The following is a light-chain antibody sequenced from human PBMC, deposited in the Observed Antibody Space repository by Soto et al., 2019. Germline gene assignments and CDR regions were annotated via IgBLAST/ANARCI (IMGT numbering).Light chain of an antibody. CDR3: SSYTSSSTPYV. V-gene: IGLV2-14*01. CDR1: SSDVGGYNY. CDR2: EVS. J-gene: IGLJ1*01. Sequence: QSGLTQPASVSVSPGQSITISCTGTSSDVGGYNYVSWYQQHPGKAPKLMIYEVSNRPSGVSNRFSGSKSGNTASLTISGLQAEDEADYYCSSYTSSSTPYVFGTGTKVTVL.